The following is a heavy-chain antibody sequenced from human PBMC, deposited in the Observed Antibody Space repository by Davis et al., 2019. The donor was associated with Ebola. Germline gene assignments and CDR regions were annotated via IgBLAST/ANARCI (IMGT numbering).Heavy chain of an antibody. D-gene: IGHD2-8*01. J-gene: IGHJ4*02. CDR2: ISGSGGST. CDR3: AKDLDIVLMVYALPVFDY. CDR1: GFTFSSYA. V-gene: IGHV3-23*01. Sequence: GESLKISCAASGFTFSSYAMSWVRQAPGKGLEWVSAISGSGGSTYYADSVKRRFTISRDNSKNTLYLQMNSLRAEDTAVYYCAKDLDIVLMVYALPVFDYWGQGTLVTVSS.